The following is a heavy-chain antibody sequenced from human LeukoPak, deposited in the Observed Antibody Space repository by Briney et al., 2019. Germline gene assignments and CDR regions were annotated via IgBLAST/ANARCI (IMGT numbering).Heavy chain of an antibody. CDR1: GYSFTTYW. CDR3: ARHASEYSSSSWLDP. J-gene: IGHJ5*02. D-gene: IGHD6-6*01. V-gene: IGHV5-51*01. CDR2: IHPGDSDT. Sequence: GESLKISCKGSGYSFTTYWIVWVRQMPGKGLEWMGIIHPGDSDTRYSPSFQGQVTISADKSINTAYLQWSSLKASDTATYYCARHASEYSSSSWLDPWGQGTLVTVSS.